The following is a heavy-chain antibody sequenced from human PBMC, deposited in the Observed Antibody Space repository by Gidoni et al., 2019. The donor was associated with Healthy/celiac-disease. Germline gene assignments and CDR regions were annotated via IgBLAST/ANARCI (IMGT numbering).Heavy chain of an antibody. CDR2: ISSSSSYT. J-gene: IGHJ4*02. Sequence: QVQLVESGGGLFKPGGSLRLSCAASGFTFSDYYMSWIRQAPGKGLEWVSYISSSSSYTNYADSVKGRFTISRDNAKNSLYLQMNSLRAEDTAVYYCARSGGYGDSFDYWGQGTLVTVSS. V-gene: IGHV3-11*06. CDR3: ARSGGYGDSFDY. D-gene: IGHD4-17*01. CDR1: GFTFSDYY.